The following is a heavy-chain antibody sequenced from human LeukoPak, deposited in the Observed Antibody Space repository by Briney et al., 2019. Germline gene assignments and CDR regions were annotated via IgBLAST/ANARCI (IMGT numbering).Heavy chain of an antibody. Sequence: PSETLSLTCSVSGGSISRSSYYWGWIRQPPGKGLEWIGSIYYSGSTYYNPSLKSRVTISVDTSKNQFSLKLSSVTAADTAVYYCARGGYVLRLLEWLLFSDQWGQGTLVTVSS. CDR2: IYYSGST. CDR1: GGSISRSSYY. D-gene: IGHD3-3*01. V-gene: IGHV4-39*01. J-gene: IGHJ4*02. CDR3: ARGGYVLRLLEWLLFSDQ.